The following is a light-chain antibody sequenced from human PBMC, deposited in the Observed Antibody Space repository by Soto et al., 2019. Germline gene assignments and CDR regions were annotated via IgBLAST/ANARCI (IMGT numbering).Light chain of an antibody. V-gene: IGKV3-15*01. Sequence: ILMPQSPATLSVSRGERATLSCTASHYVYSNVAWFQQRPGQAPRLLIYRASTRATDTPARFSGSGSGTEFTLTITSLQSEDFALYYCQQYHNLWTFGQGTKVDIK. CDR3: QQYHNLWT. CDR2: RAS. CDR1: HYVYSN. J-gene: IGKJ1*01.